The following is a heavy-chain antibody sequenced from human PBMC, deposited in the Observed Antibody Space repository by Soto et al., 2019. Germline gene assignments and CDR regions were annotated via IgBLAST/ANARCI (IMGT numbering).Heavy chain of an antibody. CDR1: GYTFTSYG. Sequence: ASVKVSCKASGYTFTSYGISWVRQAPGQGLEWMGWISAYNGNTNYAQKLQGRVTMTTDTSTSTAYMELRSLRSDDTAVYSCARDPIDYYYMDVWGKGTTVTVSS. CDR3: ARDPIDYYYMDV. CDR2: ISAYNGNT. V-gene: IGHV1-18*01. D-gene: IGHD3-16*02. J-gene: IGHJ6*03.